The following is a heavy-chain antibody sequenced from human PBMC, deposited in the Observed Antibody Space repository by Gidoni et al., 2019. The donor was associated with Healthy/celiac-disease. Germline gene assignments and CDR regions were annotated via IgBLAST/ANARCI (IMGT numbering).Heavy chain of an antibody. V-gene: IGHV3-11*04. CDR3: VSIKYSGSRRHAFDI. J-gene: IGHJ3*02. CDR2: ISSSGSTI. D-gene: IGHD1-26*01. CDR1: GFTFSDYY. Sequence: QVQLVESGGGLVKPGGSLRLSCAASGFTFSDYYMSWIRQAPGKGLEWVSYISSSGSTIYYADSVKGRFTISRDNAKNSLYLQMNSLRAEDTAVYYCVSIKYSGSRRHAFDIWGQGTMVTVSS.